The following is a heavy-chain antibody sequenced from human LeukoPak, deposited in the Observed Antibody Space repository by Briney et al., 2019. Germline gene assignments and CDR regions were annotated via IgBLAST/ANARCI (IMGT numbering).Heavy chain of an antibody. CDR3: ARPSADTAMAMTRRGFDY. CDR2: IIPIFGTA. D-gene: IGHD5-18*01. V-gene: IGHV1-69*05. Sequence: GSSVKVSCKASGGTLSSYAISWVRQAPGQGLEWMGGIIPIFGTANYAQKFQGGVTITTDESTSTAYMELSSLGSEDTAVYYCARPSADTAMAMTRRGFDYWGQGTLVTVSS. CDR1: GGTLSSYA. J-gene: IGHJ4*02.